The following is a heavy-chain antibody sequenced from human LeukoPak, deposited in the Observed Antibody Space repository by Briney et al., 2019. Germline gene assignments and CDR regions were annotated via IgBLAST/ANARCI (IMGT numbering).Heavy chain of an antibody. Sequence: GGSLRLSCAAPGFTFTSYGMHWVRKAPGKGLEWVAFIRYDGSNKYYADSVKGRFTISRDNSKNTLCLQMNSLRAEDTAVYYCAKDQNFVGWGDGYNSWFDYWGQGTLVTVSS. CDR3: AKDQNFVGWGDGYNSWFDY. J-gene: IGHJ4*02. CDR1: GFTFTSYG. CDR2: IRYDGSNK. V-gene: IGHV3-30*02. D-gene: IGHD5-24*01.